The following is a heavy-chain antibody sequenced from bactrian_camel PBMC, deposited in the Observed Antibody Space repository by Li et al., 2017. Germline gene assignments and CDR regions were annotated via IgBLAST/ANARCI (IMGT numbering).Heavy chain of an antibody. V-gene: IGHV3S55*01. J-gene: IGHJ4*01. D-gene: IGHD5*01. CDR3: AAANLERGLRVRPEGYNY. CDR2: SSSYGGK. CDR1: GYIFSSCG. Sequence: HVQLVESGGGSVQAGESLKLSCVSSGYIFSSCGWAWYRRAPGKEREWVAKSSSYGGKKYTDTVKGRFTISQGNTKNTLYLQRSRLKPEDTDMYYCAAANLERGLRVRPEGYNYWGQGTQVTVS.